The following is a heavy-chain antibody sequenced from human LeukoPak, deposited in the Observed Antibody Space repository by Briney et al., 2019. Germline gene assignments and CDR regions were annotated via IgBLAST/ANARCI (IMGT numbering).Heavy chain of an antibody. CDR3: TRDLLVGATPSRGGDY. Sequence: GGSLRLSCTASGFTFGDYAMSWFRQAPGKGLEWVGFIRGKAYGGTTEYAASVKGRFTISRDDSKSIAYLQMNSLKTEDTAVYYCTRDLLVGATPSRGGDYWGQGTLVTVSS. J-gene: IGHJ4*02. CDR1: GFTFGDYA. D-gene: IGHD1-26*01. V-gene: IGHV3-49*03. CDR2: IRGKAYGGTT.